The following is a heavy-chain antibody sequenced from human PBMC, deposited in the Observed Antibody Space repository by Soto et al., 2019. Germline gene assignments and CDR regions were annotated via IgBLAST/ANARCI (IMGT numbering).Heavy chain of an antibody. V-gene: IGHV1-46*01. CDR2: INPLPTSGST. CDR3: ARDLAAAAY. D-gene: IGHD6-13*01. CDR1: GYIFTNYY. Sequence: QVQLVQSGAEVKKPGASVKVSCKASGYIFTNYYIHWVRQAPGQGLEWMAIINPLPTSGSTNYAPKFQGRVTVTRETSTSTVYLELSSLRSDDTAVYYCARDLAAAAYWGQGTLVTVSS. J-gene: IGHJ4*02.